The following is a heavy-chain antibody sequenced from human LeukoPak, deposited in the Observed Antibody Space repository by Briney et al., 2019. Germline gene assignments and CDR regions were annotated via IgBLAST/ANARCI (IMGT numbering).Heavy chain of an antibody. CDR2: INHSGST. D-gene: IGHD3-3*01. J-gene: IGHJ4*02. CDR1: GGSFSGYY. CDR3: AGRGRFLEWLFDY. V-gene: IGHV4-34*01. Sequence: SETLSLTCAVYGGSFSGYYWSWIRQPPGKGLEWIGEINHSGSTNYNPSLKSRVTISVDTSKNQFSLKLSSVTAADTAVYYCAGRGRFLEWLFDYWGQGTLVTVSS.